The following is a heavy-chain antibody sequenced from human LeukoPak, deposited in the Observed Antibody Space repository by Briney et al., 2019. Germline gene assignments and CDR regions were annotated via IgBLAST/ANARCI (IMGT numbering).Heavy chain of an antibody. Sequence: SETLSLTCTVSSGSTSNFYWSWIRQPAGKGLQWIGRIYTSGATNYNPSLKSRVTMSIHTSKNQVSLNLASVTAADTAIYYCAVDSSEDYSRGNFDLWGRGTLVTVSS. CDR1: SGSTSNFY. CDR2: IYTSGAT. D-gene: IGHD6-25*01. CDR3: AVDSSEDYSRGNFDL. J-gene: IGHJ2*01. V-gene: IGHV4-4*07.